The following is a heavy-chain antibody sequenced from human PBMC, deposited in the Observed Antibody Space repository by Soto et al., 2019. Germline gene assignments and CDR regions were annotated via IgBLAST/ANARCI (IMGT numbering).Heavy chain of an antibody. CDR2: IKQDGSEK. Sequence: PGGSLRLSCAASGFTFSSYWMSWVRQAPGKGLEWVANIKQDGSEKYYVDSVKGRFAISRDNAKNTLYLQMNSLRAEDTAVYYCAREQSGKQLTNFDYWGQGTQVTVSS. J-gene: IGHJ4*02. D-gene: IGHD6-13*01. V-gene: IGHV3-7*04. CDR3: AREQSGKQLTNFDY. CDR1: GFTFSSYW.